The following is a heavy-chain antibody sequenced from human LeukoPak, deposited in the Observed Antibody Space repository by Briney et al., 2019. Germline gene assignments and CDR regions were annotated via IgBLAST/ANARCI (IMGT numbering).Heavy chain of an antibody. CDR1: GFTFSTYA. CDR2: ISGSGGST. CDR3: AYGDYDC. V-gene: IGHV3-23*01. Sequence: GGSLRRSCAASGFTFSTYAMNWVRQAPGKGLEWVSTISGSGGSTYYADSVKGRFTISRDNSKNTLYLQMNSLRAEDTAVYYCAYGDYDCWGQGTLVTVSS. D-gene: IGHD4-17*01. J-gene: IGHJ4*02.